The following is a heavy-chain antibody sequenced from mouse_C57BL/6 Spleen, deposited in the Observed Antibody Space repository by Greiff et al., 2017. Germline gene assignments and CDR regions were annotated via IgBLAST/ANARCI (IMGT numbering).Heavy chain of an antibody. V-gene: IGHV1-42*01. CDR3: ARGQFMTTVVADYAMDY. CDR1: GYSFTGYY. CDR2: INPSTGGT. J-gene: IGHJ4*01. D-gene: IGHD1-1*01. Sequence: EVQLQQSGPELVKPGASVKIPCKAPGYSFTGYYLNWVTQSPEKSLEWIGEINPSTGGTTYNQKFKAKATLTEDKYSSTAYMQLKSMTSEDSAVYYCARGQFMTTVVADYAMDYWGPGTSVTVAS.